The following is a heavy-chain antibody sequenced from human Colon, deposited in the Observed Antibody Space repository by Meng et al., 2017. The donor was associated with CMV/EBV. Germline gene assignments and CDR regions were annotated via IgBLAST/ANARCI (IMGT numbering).Heavy chain of an antibody. CDR3: ARGFLRGGPTDY. CDR2: INPNSGRT. CDR1: RNPFPAYH. J-gene: IGHJ4*02. Sequence: SCKATRNPFPAYHMHCVRRAPGKGLEWMGWINPNSGRTDYARRFQGRDTMTKVTSIATTYMELSGLASDDAAVYYCARGFLRGGPTDYWGQGTLVTVSS. V-gene: IGHV1-2*02. D-gene: IGHD3-16*01.